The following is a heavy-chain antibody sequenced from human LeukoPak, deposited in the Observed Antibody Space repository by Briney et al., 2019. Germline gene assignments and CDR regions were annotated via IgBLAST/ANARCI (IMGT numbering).Heavy chain of an antibody. CDR2: IYTSGST. V-gene: IGHV4-4*07. J-gene: IGHJ5*02. CDR1: GGSFSGYY. CDR3: ARDRDKDHSDNWFDP. D-gene: IGHD2-15*01. Sequence: SETLSLTCAVYGGSFSGYYWSWIRQPAGKGLEWIGRIYTSGSTNYNPSLKSRVTMSVDTSKNQFSLKLSSVTAADTAVYYCARDRDKDHSDNWFDPWGQGTLVTVSS.